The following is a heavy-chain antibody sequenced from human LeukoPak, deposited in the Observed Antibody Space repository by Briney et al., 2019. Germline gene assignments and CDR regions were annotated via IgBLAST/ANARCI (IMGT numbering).Heavy chain of an antibody. J-gene: IGHJ5*02. D-gene: IGHD5-18*01. CDR3: ARLGPRGYSYGSGA. CDR1: GGSISSYY. V-gene: IGHV4-39*01. Sequence: SETLSLTCTVSGGSISSYYWGWIRQPPGKGLEWIGSIYYSGSTYYNPSLKSRVTISVDTSKNQFSLKLSSVTAADTAVYYCARLGPRGYSYGSGAWGQGTLVTVSS. CDR2: IYYSGST.